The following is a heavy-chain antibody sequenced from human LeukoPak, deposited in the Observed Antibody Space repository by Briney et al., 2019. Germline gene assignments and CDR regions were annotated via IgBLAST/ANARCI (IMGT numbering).Heavy chain of an antibody. CDR2: LYHSGSR. Sequence: SESRSLTCTVTGYSISTGYYWGWIRQTPGKGLEWIGSLYHSGSRYYNPPLKSRVTISVDTSKNEFSLKLNSVTAADSGVYYCARFNPESDFWGHGTRVTVSS. CDR3: ARFNPESDF. J-gene: IGHJ5*01. CDR1: GYSISTGYY. V-gene: IGHV4-38-2*02.